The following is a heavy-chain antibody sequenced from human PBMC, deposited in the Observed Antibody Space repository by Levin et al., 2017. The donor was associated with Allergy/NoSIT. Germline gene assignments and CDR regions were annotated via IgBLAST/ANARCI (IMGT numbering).Heavy chain of an antibody. Sequence: GESLKISCAASGFTFSSYAMSWVRQAPGKGLEWVSAISGSGGSTYYADSVKGRFTISRDNSKNTLYLQMNSLRAEDTAVYYCAKDPVTTLSVRPEIDYWGQGTLVTVSS. CDR2: ISGSGGST. J-gene: IGHJ4*02. CDR1: GFTFSSYA. CDR3: AKDPVTTLSVRPEIDY. V-gene: IGHV3-23*01. D-gene: IGHD4-17*01.